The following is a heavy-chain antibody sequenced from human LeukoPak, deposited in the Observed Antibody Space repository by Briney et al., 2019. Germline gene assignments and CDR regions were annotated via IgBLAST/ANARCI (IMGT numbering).Heavy chain of an antibody. CDR2: INWNGGST. CDR1: GFSFDDYG. CDR3: ARDAVLRSIAAAGYFDY. J-gene: IGHJ4*02. D-gene: IGHD6-13*01. V-gene: IGHV3-20*04. Sequence: PGGSLRLSCAASGFSFDDYGMSWVRQAPGKGLEWVSGINWNGGSTGYADSVKGRFTISRDNAKNSLYPQMNSLRAEDTALYYCARDAVLRSIAAAGYFDYWGQGTLVTVSS.